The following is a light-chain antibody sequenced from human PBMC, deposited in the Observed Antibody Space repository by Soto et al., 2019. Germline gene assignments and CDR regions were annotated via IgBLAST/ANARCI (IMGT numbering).Light chain of an antibody. Sequence: EIVLTQSPATLSLSPGARATLSCRASQSVSRYLAWCQQKPGQAPRLLIYDASSRATGIPARFSGSGSGTDFTLTISSLEPEDFAVYYCQQRSDWPSTFGGGTKVQIK. J-gene: IGKJ4*01. CDR3: QQRSDWPST. V-gene: IGKV3-11*01. CDR1: QSVSRY. CDR2: DAS.